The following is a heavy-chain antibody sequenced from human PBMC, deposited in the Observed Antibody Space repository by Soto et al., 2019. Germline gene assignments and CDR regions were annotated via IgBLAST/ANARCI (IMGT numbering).Heavy chain of an antibody. D-gene: IGHD4-4*01. V-gene: IGHV3-30*03. CDR3: ARSRDGYSFYFYYGMDG. Sequence: GGSLRLSCAASGFTFTSYGMHWVRQAPVKGLEWMALILHDGSAEYYADSVKGRFTISRDNSKNTLYLQMNSLRAEDTAVYYCARSRDGYSFYFYYGMDGWGQGTTVIVSS. CDR1: GFTFTSYG. CDR2: ILHDGSAE. J-gene: IGHJ6*02.